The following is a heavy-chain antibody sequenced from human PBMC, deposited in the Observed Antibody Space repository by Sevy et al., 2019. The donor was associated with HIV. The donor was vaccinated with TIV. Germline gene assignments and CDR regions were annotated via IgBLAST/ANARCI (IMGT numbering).Heavy chain of an antibody. D-gene: IGHD6-6*01. CDR2: ISNSGSTI. V-gene: IGHV3-48*03. Sequence: GGSLRLSCTASGFTFSSYEMNWVRQAPGKGLEWVSYISNSGSTIHYSDSVKGRFTISRDNAKNSLYLQMNSLRAEDTAVYYCARDLQLIAARSYYWGQGTLVTVSS. CDR3: ARDLQLIAARSYY. J-gene: IGHJ4*02. CDR1: GFTFSSYE.